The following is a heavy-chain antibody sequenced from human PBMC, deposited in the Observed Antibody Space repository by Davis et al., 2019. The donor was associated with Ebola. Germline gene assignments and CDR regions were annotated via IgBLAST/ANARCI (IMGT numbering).Heavy chain of an antibody. D-gene: IGHD4-17*01. CDR3: ARPRYGDYSFDY. CDR1: GFTFSSYW. J-gene: IGHJ4*02. V-gene: IGHV3-7*03. Sequence: PGGSRLSCAASGFTFSSYWMSWVRQAPGKGLERVANIKQDGSEKYYVDSVKGRFTISRDNAKNSLYLQMNSLRAEDTAVYYCARPRYGDYSFDYWGQGTLVTVSS. CDR2: IKQDGSEK.